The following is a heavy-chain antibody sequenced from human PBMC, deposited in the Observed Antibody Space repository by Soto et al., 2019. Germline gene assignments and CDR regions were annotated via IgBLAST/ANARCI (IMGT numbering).Heavy chain of an antibody. V-gene: IGHV4-4*07. D-gene: IGHD3-3*01. J-gene: IGHJ6*02. CDR3: ARDMRVFGGIDV. CDR2: IYHTGSI. CDR1: GGSITSYY. Sequence: SETLSLTCTVSGGSITSYYWSWIRQPAGKGLEWIGRIYHTGSINYNPSLQSRVTMSVDTSKNQVSPKLTSVTAADAAVYYCARDMRVFGGIDVWGQGTTVTVSS.